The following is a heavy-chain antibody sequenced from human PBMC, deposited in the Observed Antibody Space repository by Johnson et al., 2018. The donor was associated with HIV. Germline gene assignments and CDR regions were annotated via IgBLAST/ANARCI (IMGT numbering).Heavy chain of an antibody. Sequence: EVQLVESGGGLVQPGGSLRLSCAASGFTFSSYDMHWVRQATGKGLEWVSAIGTAGDTYYPGSVKGRFTISRENAKNSLYLQMNSLGAEDTAVYYCVRGGYYYGSGRVDAFDIWGQGTMVIVSS. J-gene: IGHJ3*02. D-gene: IGHD3-10*01. CDR1: GFTFSSYD. CDR2: IGTAGDT. CDR3: VRGGYYYGSGRVDAFDI. V-gene: IGHV3-13*01.